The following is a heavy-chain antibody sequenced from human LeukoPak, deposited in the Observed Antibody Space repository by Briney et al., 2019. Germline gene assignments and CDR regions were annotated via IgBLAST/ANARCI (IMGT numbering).Heavy chain of an antibody. D-gene: IGHD3-10*01. J-gene: IGHJ4*02. CDR1: GYTFTSYG. CDR3: ARGGSGSYYTDY. V-gene: IGHV1-18*01. Sequence: ASVKVSCKASGYTFTSYGISWVRQAPGQGLEWMGWISAYNSNTNYTQKLQGRVTMTTDASTSTAYMELRRMRSDDTAVYYCARGGSGSYYTDYWGQGTLVTVSS. CDR2: ISAYNSNT.